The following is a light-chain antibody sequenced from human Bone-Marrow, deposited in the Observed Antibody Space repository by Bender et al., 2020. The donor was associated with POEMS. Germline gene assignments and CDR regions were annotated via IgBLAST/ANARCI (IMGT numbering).Light chain of an antibody. CDR1: SSNIGSNT. V-gene: IGLV1-44*01. J-gene: IGLJ3*02. CDR3: QSYDRSLNGV. CDR2: KNN. Sequence: QSVLTQPPSVSGTPGQRVTISCFGSSSNIGSNTVNWYQHFPGMAPKLLIYKNNQRPSWVPDRFSGSKSGTSASLAITGLQAEDEADYYCQSYDRSLNGVFGGGTKLTVL.